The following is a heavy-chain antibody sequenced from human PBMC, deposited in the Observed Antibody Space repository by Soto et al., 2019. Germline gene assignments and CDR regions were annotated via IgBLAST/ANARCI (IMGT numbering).Heavy chain of an antibody. J-gene: IGHJ4*02. CDR3: ARHRLSNDYFDY. V-gene: IGHV4-59*08. Sequence: SETLSLTCAVYGGSFSGYYWSWIRQPPGKGLEWIGYIYYSGSTNYNPSLKSRVTISVDTSKNQFSLKLSSVTAADTAVYYCARHRLSNDYFDYWGQGTLVTVSS. CDR2: IYYSGST. CDR1: GGSFSGYY. D-gene: IGHD6-25*01.